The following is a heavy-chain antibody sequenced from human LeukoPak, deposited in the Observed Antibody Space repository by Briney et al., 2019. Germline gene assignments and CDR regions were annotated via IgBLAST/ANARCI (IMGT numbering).Heavy chain of an antibody. Sequence: GGSLRLSCAASGFTFSDYYMSWIRQAPGKGLEWVSYISSSSSYTNYADSVKGRFTISGDNAKNSLYLQMNSLRAEDTAVYYCARDSMWELLYYGMDVWGQGTTVTVSS. J-gene: IGHJ6*02. CDR1: GFTFSDYY. D-gene: IGHD1-26*01. CDR2: ISSSSSYT. CDR3: ARDSMWELLYYGMDV. V-gene: IGHV3-11*05.